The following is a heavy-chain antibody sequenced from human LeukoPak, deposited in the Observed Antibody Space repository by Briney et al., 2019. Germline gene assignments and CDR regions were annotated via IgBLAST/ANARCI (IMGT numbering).Heavy chain of an antibody. CDR3: AKAEPYYDFWGGPFDY. CDR1: GFTFSSYG. CDR2: ISYDGSNK. J-gene: IGHJ4*02. Sequence: GGSLRLSCAASGFTFSSYGMHWVRQAPGKGLEWVAVISYDGSNKYYADSVKGRFTISRDNSKNTLYLQMNSLRAEDTAVYYCAKAEPYYDFWGGPFDYWGQGTLVTVSS. V-gene: IGHV3-30*18. D-gene: IGHD3-3*01.